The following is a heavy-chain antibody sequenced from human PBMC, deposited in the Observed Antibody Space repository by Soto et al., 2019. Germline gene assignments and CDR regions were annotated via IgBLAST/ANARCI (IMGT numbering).Heavy chain of an antibody. J-gene: IGHJ4*02. CDR2: INHSGST. CDR1: GGSFSGYY. CDR3: ARGYDSPLYYFDY. Sequence: SETLSLTCAVYGGSFSGYYWSWIRQPPGKGLEWIGEINHSGSTNYNPSLKSRVTISVDTSKNQFSLKLSSVTAADTAVYYCARGYDSPLYYFDYWGQGTLVTVSS. V-gene: IGHV4-34*01. D-gene: IGHD3-22*01.